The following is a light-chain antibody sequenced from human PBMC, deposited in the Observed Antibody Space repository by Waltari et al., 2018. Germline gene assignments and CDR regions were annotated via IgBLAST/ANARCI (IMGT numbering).Light chain of an antibody. CDR3: QQHNNSPLT. V-gene: IGKV3-11*01. CDR1: QSVRSF. CDR2: AAS. J-gene: IGKJ4*01. Sequence: IVLTPFLPLLSFTPRESPPLPCRASQSVRSFLAWYQQKPGQVPTLLIHAASNIATGIPFRFSGSGSWTDFTLTISSLETEDIAVYYCQQHNNSPLTFGGGTKVEIK.